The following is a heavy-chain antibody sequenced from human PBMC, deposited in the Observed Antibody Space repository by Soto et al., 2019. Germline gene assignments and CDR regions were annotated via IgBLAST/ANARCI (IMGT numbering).Heavy chain of an antibody. CDR1: GYTFTNYG. Sequence: QVQLLQSGAEVKKPGASVKVSCKASGYTFTNYGITWVRQAPGQGLEWMGWISAYNGDTHYTQRLQGRVTMTTDTSTSTGYMELRGLTSDDTAVYYCARVPQLVGYFYYYMDVWGKGTTVTVSS. J-gene: IGHJ6*03. D-gene: IGHD6-6*01. CDR2: ISAYNGDT. V-gene: IGHV1-18*01. CDR3: ARVPQLVGYFYYYMDV.